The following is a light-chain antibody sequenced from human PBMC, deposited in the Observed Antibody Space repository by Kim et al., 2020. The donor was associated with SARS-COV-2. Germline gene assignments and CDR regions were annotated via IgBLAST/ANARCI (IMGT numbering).Light chain of an antibody. CDR1: SSDVGEYNY. CDR2: DVS. V-gene: IGLV2-11*01. CDR3: CSYAGRYTVV. Sequence: GQSVTTSCTGASSDVGEYNYVSWYQQPPGKAPKLMIYDVSKRPSGVPDRFSGSKSGNTASLTISGLQAEDEADYHCCSYAGRYTVVFGGGTQLTVL. J-gene: IGLJ3*02.